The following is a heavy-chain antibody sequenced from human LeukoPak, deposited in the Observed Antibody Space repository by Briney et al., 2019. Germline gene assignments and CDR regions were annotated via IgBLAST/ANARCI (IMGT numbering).Heavy chain of an antibody. J-gene: IGHJ4*02. CDR3: ARATSGSRDGYNWRFDY. CDR2: ISWNGGSI. CDR1: GFTFDDYA. Sequence: GRSLRLSCAASGFTFDDYAMHWVQQAPGKGLEWVSGISWNGGSIGYADSVKGRFTISRDNAKNSLYLQMNSLRAEDTAVYYCARATSGSRDGYNWRFDYWGQGTLVTVSS. D-gene: IGHD5-24*01. V-gene: IGHV3-9*01.